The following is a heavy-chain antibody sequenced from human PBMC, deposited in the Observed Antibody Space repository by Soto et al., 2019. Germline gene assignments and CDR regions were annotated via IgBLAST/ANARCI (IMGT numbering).Heavy chain of an antibody. CDR1: GYSINSGGFY. CDR3: ARHTPAISISDH. Sequence: PSDTLSLTCTVSGYSINSGGFYWTWILQHPGGGLEWIGYIHYSGSTYYNPSLKSRVTISQDTSKNQFSLTLNSATAADTAIYYCARHTPAISISDHWGQGTLVTVSS. V-gene: IGHV4-31*03. D-gene: IGHD2-15*01. CDR2: IHYSGST. J-gene: IGHJ4*02.